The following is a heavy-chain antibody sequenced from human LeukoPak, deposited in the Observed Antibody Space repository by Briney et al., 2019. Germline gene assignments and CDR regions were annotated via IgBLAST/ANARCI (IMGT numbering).Heavy chain of an antibody. V-gene: IGHV3-30*18. CDR2: IFYDGSNE. CDR3: AKDQNWGCFDY. CDR1: GFSFSSYG. D-gene: IGHD7-27*01. J-gene: IGHJ4*02. Sequence: GRSLRLSCAASGFSFSSYGMHWVRQAPGKGLEWVAVIFYDGSNENYADSVKGRFTISRDNSKNTLYLQMNSLRTEGTAVYYCAKDQNWGCFDYWGQGTLVTVSS.